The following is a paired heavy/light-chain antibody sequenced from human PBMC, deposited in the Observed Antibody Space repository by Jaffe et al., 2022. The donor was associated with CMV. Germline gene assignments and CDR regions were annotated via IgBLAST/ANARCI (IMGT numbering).Light chain of an antibody. V-gene: IGLV6-57*04. J-gene: IGLJ2*01. CDR2: EDD. Sequence: FMLTQPHSVSESPGKTVTISCTRSGGSIASNYVQWYQQRPGSAPTTVIYEDDQRFSGVPDRFSGSIDNSSNSASLTISGLQTEDEADYYCQSYDRAFRFGGGTKLTVL. CDR3: QSYDRAFR. CDR1: GGSIASNY.
Heavy chain of an antibody. CDR1: GFTFDNYA. Sequence: EVQLLESGGSLVQPGGSLRLSCAASGFTFDNYAMSWVRQAPGKGLEWISAISASDDSTYYADSVKGRFTVSRDNSKTTLYLQMNSLRVEDTAIYYCSKGGLYYYDSNGYYFWGRGTLVTVSS. CDR3: SKGGLYYYDSNGYYF. V-gene: IGHV3-23*01. CDR2: ISASDDST. J-gene: IGHJ4*02. D-gene: IGHD3-22*01.